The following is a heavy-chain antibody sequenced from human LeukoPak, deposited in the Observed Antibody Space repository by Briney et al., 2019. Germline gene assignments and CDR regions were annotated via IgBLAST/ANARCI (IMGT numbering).Heavy chain of an antibody. CDR3: ASWVANLYYYDSSGADAFDI. J-gene: IGHJ3*02. CDR1: GYTFTSYY. CDR2: INPSGGST. D-gene: IGHD3-22*01. V-gene: IGHV1-46*01. Sequence: ASVKVSCKASGYTFTSYYKHWVRQAPGQGLEWMGIINPSGGSTSYAQKFQGRVTMTRDTSTSTVYMELSSLRSEDTAVYYCASWVANLYYYDSSGADAFDIWGQGTMVTVSS.